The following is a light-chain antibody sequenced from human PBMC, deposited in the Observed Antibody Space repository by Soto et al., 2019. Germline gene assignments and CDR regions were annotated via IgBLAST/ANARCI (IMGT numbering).Light chain of an antibody. CDR2: EVS. J-gene: IGLJ1*01. V-gene: IGLV2-14*01. CDR1: SSDVGGYNY. Sequence: QSALTQPASVSGSPGQSITISCTGTSSDVGGYNYVSWYQQHPGKAPKVMIYEVSNRPSGVSNRFSGSKSGNTASLTISGLQAEDEADYYCCSYTNSNTLVFGTWTKLTVL. CDR3: CSYTNSNTLV.